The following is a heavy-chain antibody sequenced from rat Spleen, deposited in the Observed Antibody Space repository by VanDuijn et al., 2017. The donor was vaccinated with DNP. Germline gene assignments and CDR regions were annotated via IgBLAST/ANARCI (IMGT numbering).Heavy chain of an antibody. J-gene: IGHJ2*01. V-gene: IGHV5-7*01. CDR3: ARGGKLYFDY. Sequence: EVQLVESGGGLVQPGRSLKLSCAASGFTFSYYGMAWVRQAPKKGLEWVATISYDGSRTYYRDSVKGRFTISRDNAKNTLYLQMNSLRSEDTATYYCARGGKLYFDYWGQGVMVTVSS. CDR2: ISYDGSRT. CDR1: GFTFSYYG.